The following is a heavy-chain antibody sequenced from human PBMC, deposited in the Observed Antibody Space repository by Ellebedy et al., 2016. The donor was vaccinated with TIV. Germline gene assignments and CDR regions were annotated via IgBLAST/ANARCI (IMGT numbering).Heavy chain of an antibody. D-gene: IGHD6-13*01. CDR1: GYTFTSYG. Sequence: ASVKVSCXASGYTFTSYGISWVRQAPGQGLEWMGWISAYNGNTNYAQKLQGRVTMTTDTSTSTAYMELRSLRSDDTAVYYCARARGGSEPREWGAAGTALFDYWGQGTLVTVSS. J-gene: IGHJ4*02. CDR3: ARARGGSEPREWGAAGTALFDY. V-gene: IGHV1-18*04. CDR2: ISAYNGNT.